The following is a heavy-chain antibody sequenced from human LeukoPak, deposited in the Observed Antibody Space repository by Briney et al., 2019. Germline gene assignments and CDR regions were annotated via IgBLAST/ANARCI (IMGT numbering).Heavy chain of an antibody. CDR1: GGSFSGYY. J-gene: IGHJ6*02. D-gene: IGHD2-2*01. CDR3: ARESSTNYYYYYGMGV. V-gene: IGHV4-34*01. CDR2: INHSGST. Sequence: SETLSLTCAVYGGSFSGYYWSWIRQPPGKGLEWIGEINHSGSTNYNPSLKSRVTISVDTSKNQFSLKLSSVTAADTAVYYCARESSTNYYYYYGMGVWGQGTTVTVSS.